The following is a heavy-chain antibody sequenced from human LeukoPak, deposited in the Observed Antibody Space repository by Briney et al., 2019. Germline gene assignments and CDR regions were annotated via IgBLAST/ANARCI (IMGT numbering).Heavy chain of an antibody. D-gene: IGHD2-15*01. CDR2: IIPIFGTA. V-gene: IGHV1-69*13. J-gene: IGHJ5*02. Sequence: ASVKVSCKASGGTFSSYAISWVRQAPGQGLEWMGRIIPIFGTANYAQKFQGRVTITADESTSTAYMELSSLRSEDTAVYYCARSDRYCSGGSCYAWGQGTLVTVSS. CDR3: ARSDRYCSGGSCYA. CDR1: GGTFSSYA.